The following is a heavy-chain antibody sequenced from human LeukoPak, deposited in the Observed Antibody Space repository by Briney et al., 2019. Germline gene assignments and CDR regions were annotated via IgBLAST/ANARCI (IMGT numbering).Heavy chain of an antibody. CDR1: GFTFSTYN. CDR2: ISSSSTYI. CDR3: ARDPRTLGGATPDAFDI. J-gene: IGHJ3*02. V-gene: IGHV3-21*01. Sequence: GGSLRLSCAASGFTFSTYNMNWVRQAPGKGLEWVSSISSSSTYIYYIDSVKGRFTISRDNAKISLYLQMNSLRAEDTAVYYCARDPRTLGGATPDAFDIWGQGTMVTVSS. D-gene: IGHD1-26*01.